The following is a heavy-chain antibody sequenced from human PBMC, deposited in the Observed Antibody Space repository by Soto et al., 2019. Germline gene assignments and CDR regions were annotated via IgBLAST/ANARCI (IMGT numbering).Heavy chain of an antibody. CDR3: ARLSAAGLDY. D-gene: IGHD6-13*01. J-gene: IGHJ4*02. CDR2: IYYSGST. V-gene: IGHV4-59*08. Sequence: PSETLSLTCTVSGGSISSYYWSWIRQPPGKGLEWIGYIYYSGSTNYNPSPKSRVTISVDTSKNQFSLKLSSVTTADTAVYYCARLSAAGLDYWGQGTLVTVSS. CDR1: GGSISSYY.